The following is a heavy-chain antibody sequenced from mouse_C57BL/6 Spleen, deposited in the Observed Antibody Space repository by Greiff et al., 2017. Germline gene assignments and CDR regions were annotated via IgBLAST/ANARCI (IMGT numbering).Heavy chain of an antibody. CDR3: ARSETAQATEFAY. V-gene: IGHV1-39*01. CDR1: GYSFTDYN. CDR2: INPNYGTT. D-gene: IGHD3-2*02. Sequence: EVQLKESGPELVKPGASVKISCKASGYSFTDYNMNWVKQSNGKSLEWIGVINPNYGTTSYNQKFKGKATLTVDQSSSTAYMQLNSLTSEDSAVYYCARSETAQATEFAYWGQGTLVTVSA. J-gene: IGHJ3*01.